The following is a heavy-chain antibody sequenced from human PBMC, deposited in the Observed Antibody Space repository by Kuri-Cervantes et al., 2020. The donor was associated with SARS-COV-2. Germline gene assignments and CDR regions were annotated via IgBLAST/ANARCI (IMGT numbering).Heavy chain of an antibody. J-gene: IGHJ6*03. Sequence: GSLRLSCAASGFTFSSYAMSWVRQAPGKGLEWIGYIYYSGSTNYNPSLKSRVTISVDTSKNQFSLKLSSVTAADTAVYYCARGLIAARHYYYYYMDVWGKGTTVTVSS. CDR2: IYYSGST. V-gene: IGHV4-59*01. D-gene: IGHD6-6*01. CDR1: GFTFSSYA. CDR3: ARGLIAARHYYYYYMDV.